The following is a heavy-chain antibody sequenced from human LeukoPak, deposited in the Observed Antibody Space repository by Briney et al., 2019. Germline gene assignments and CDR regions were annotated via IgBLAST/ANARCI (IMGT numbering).Heavy chain of an antibody. J-gene: IGHJ4*02. Sequence: GGSLRLSCAASGFTVRSNYMNWVRQAPGKGLEWVSVIYSGGSTYYADSVKGRFTISRDNSKNTLYLQMNSLRAEDTAVYYCARAPGIAYFDYWGQGTLVTVSS. V-gene: IGHV3-66*01. D-gene: IGHD6-13*01. CDR1: GFTVRSNY. CDR2: IYSGGST. CDR3: ARAPGIAYFDY.